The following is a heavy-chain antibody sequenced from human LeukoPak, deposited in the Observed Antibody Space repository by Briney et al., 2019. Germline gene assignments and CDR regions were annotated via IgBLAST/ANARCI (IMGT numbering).Heavy chain of an antibody. CDR1: GYTLTKLS. V-gene: IGHV1-24*01. CDR2: FDPEDGER. CDR3: ATALRLEALDL. D-gene: IGHD3-22*01. J-gene: IGHJ3*01. Sequence: ASVKVSCKVSGYTLTKLSTHWVRQAPGKGLEWTGGFDPEDGERIYAQKFQDRVTMTEDTSTDTAYMELSYLRSEDTAMYYCATALRLEALDLWGHGTMVTVSS.